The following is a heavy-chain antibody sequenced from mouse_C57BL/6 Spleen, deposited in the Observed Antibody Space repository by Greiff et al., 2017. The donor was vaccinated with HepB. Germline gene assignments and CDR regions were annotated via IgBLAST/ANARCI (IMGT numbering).Heavy chain of an antibody. D-gene: IGHD2-1*01. CDR3: ARGDGTYGAMDY. Sequence: QVQLQQPGAELVKPGASVKMSCKASGYTFTSYWITWVKQRPGQGLEWIGDIYPGSGSTNYNEKFKSKATLTVDTSSSTAYMQLSSLTSEDSAVYYCARGDGTYGAMDYWGQGTSVTVSS. V-gene: IGHV1-55*01. CDR2: IYPGSGST. CDR1: GYTFTSYW. J-gene: IGHJ4*01.